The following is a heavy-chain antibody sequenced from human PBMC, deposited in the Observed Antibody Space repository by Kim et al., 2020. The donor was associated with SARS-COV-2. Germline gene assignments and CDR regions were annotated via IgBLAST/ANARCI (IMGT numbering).Heavy chain of an antibody. J-gene: IGHJ4*02. D-gene: IGHD2-21*02. CDR3: ARDSIAYCGGDCYSDY. V-gene: IGHV3-30*04. CDR1: GFTFSSYA. Sequence: GGSLRLSCAASGFTFSSYAMHWVRQAPGKGLEWVAVISYDGSNKYYADSVKGRFTISRDNSKNTLYLQMNSLRAEDTAVYYCARDSIAYCGGDCYSDYWGQGTLVTVSS. CDR2: ISYDGSNK.